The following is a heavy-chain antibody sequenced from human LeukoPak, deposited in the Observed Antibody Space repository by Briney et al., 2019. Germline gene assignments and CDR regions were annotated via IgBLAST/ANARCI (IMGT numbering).Heavy chain of an antibody. Sequence: SETLSLTCTVSGGSISSGGYYWSWIRQHPGKGLEWIGYIYYSGSTYYNPSLESRVTMSVDTSKNQFSLKLSSVTAADTAVYYCARAHCTATSCHHFDYWGQGALVTVSS. CDR3: ARAHCTATSCHHFDY. D-gene: IGHD2-2*01. V-gene: IGHV4-31*03. CDR1: GGSISSGGYY. CDR2: IYYSGST. J-gene: IGHJ4*02.